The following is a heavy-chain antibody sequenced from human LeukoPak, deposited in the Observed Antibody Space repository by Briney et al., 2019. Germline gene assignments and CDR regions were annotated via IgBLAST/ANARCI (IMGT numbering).Heavy chain of an antibody. CDR1: GGSFSGYY. D-gene: IGHD3-10*01. Sequence: SETLSLTCAVYGGSFSGYYWNWIRQSPGKRPEWIGYVFHTGITEYNPSLESRVTMSMDTSKRQFPLSLTSVTTADTARYYCARGPRWRGSGRSYYYGMDVWGNGTTVTVSS. CDR3: ARGPRWRGSGRSYYYGMDV. CDR2: VFHTGIT. J-gene: IGHJ6*04. V-gene: IGHV4-59*01.